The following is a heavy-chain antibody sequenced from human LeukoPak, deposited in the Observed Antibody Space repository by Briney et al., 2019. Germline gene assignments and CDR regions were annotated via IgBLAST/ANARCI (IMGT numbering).Heavy chain of an antibody. CDR3: ATDLSQWTGDYFDY. CDR1: GFTFSNAW. D-gene: IGHD6-19*01. J-gene: IGHJ4*02. CDR2: IKSKTDGGTT. V-gene: IGHV3-15*01. Sequence: GGSLRLSCAASGFTFSNAWMSWVRQAPGKGLEWVGRIKSKTDGGTTDYAAPVKGRFTISRDDSKNTLYLQMNSLKTEDTAVYYCATDLSQWTGDYFDYWGQGTLVTVSS.